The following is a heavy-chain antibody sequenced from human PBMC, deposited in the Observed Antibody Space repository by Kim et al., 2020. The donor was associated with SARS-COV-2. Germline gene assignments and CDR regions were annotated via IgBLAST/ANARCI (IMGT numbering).Heavy chain of an antibody. CDR2: T. J-gene: IGHJ4*02. Sequence: TYYADSVKGRFTISRDNSKNTLYLQMNSLRAEDTAVYYCARDWVVPGLDVWSQGTLVTVSS. V-gene: IGHV3-66*01. D-gene: IGHD2-15*01. CDR3: ARDWVVPGLDV.